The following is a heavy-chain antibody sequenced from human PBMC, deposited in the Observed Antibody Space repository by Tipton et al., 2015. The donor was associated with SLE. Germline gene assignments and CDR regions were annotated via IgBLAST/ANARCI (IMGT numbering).Heavy chain of an antibody. CDR1: GFSFSNYW. D-gene: IGHD2-21*02. Sequence: SLRLSCAASGFSFSNYWMSWVRQAPGKGLEWVANINQDGSEKYYVDSVKGRFTISRDNAKTSLYLQMNSLRAEDTAVYYCARGSVGDSKGYWGQGPLVTVSS. J-gene: IGHJ4*02. CDR2: INQDGSEK. CDR3: ARGSVGDSKGY. V-gene: IGHV3-7*01.